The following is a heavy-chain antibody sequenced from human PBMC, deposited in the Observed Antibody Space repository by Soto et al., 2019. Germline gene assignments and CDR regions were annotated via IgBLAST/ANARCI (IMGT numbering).Heavy chain of an antibody. CDR3: AKAVAATPYYYYYYMDV. V-gene: IGHV3-23*01. Sequence: GGSLRLSCAASGFTFSSYAMSWVRQAPGKGLEWVSAISGSGGSTYYADSVKGRFTISRDNSKNTLYLQMNSLRAEDTAVYYCAKAVAATPYYYYYYMDVWGKGTTVTVSS. CDR2: ISGSGGST. CDR1: GFTFSSYA. J-gene: IGHJ6*03. D-gene: IGHD2-15*01.